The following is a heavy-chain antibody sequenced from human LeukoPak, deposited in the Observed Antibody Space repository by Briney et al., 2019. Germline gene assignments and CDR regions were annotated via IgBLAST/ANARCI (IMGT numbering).Heavy chain of an antibody. CDR2: ISVYNGNT. CDR3: ATGYYFGSGSYGYLDY. CDR1: GYTFTRHG. J-gene: IGHJ4*02. Sequence: GASVKVSCKASGYTFTRHGISWVRQAPGQGLEWMGWISVYNGNTNYAQKLQGRVTMTTDTSTSTAYMELRSLRSDDTAVYYCATGYYFGSGSYGYLDYWGQGTLVTVSS. V-gene: IGHV1-18*01. D-gene: IGHD3-10*01.